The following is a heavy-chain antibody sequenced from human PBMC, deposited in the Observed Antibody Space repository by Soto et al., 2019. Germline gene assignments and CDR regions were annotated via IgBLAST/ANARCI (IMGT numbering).Heavy chain of an antibody. CDR2: IRSKAYGGTT. Sequence: GGSLRLSCTASGLTFGDYAMSWFRQAPGKGLEWVGFIRSKAYGGTTEYAASVKGRFTISRDDSKSIAYLQMNSLKTEDTAVYYCTRYSGSYVYVRGDYWGQGTLVTVSS. J-gene: IGHJ4*02. CDR1: GLTFGDYA. CDR3: TRYSGSYVYVRGDY. V-gene: IGHV3-49*03. D-gene: IGHD1-26*01.